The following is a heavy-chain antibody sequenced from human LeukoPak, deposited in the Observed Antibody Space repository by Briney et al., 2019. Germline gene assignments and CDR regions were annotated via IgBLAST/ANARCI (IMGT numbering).Heavy chain of an antibody. CDR2: IKEDESEK. V-gene: IGHV3-7*01. CDR3: ARDPYDRGGYGASDL. D-gene: IGHD3-22*01. J-gene: IGHJ3*01. CDR1: GFTFSTYW. Sequence: GGSLRLSCAASGFTFSTYWMTWVRQAPGQGLEWVASIKEDESEKNYVDSVKGRFTISRDNARNSLYLQMSSVRVEDTALYYCARDPYDRGGYGASDLWGQGSMVTVSS.